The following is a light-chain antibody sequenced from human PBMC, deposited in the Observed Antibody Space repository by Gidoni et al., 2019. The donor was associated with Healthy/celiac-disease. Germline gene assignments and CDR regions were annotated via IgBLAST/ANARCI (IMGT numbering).Light chain of an antibody. CDR2: AAS. CDR3: QQSYSTPR. Sequence: DIQMTQSPSSLSAYVGDRVTITCRASQSISSYLNWYQQKPGKDPMLLIYAASSLQSGVPSRFSGSVSGTDCTLTISRLQPEDFATYYCQQSYSTPRFGPGTKVDIK. V-gene: IGKV1-39*01. J-gene: IGKJ3*01. CDR1: QSISSY.